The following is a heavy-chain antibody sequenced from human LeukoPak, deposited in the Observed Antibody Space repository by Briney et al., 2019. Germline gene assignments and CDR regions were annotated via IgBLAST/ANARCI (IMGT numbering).Heavy chain of an antibody. CDR1: GFTFSSYS. D-gene: IGHD3-10*01. Sequence: GGSLRLSCAASGFTFSSYSMNWVRQAPGKGLEWVSYISSSSSTIYYADSVKGRFTISRDNAKNSLFLQMNSLRAEDTAVYYCARADGSGSYSLPYHFDYWGQGTLVTVSS. V-gene: IGHV3-48*01. CDR3: ARADGSGSYSLPYHFDY. CDR2: ISSSSSTI. J-gene: IGHJ4*02.